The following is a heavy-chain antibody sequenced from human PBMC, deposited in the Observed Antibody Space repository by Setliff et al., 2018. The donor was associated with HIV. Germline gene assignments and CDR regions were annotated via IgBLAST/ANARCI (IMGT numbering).Heavy chain of an antibody. V-gene: IGHV3-49*04. CDR2: IRSKVYGATI. J-gene: IGHJ4*02. D-gene: IGHD4-17*01. Sequence: GGSLRLSCTASGFTFGDYAMSWVRQAPGKGLEWVGFIRSKVYGATIEYAASVKGRFAISRDDSKSIAYLQMNSLKNEDTAVYYCTPTDYGGSDYWGQGTLVTVSS. CDR1: GFTFGDYA. CDR3: TPTDYGGSDY.